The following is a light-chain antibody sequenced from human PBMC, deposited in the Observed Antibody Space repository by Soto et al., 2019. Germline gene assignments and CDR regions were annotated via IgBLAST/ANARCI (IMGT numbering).Light chain of an antibody. CDR1: QSVSSY. J-gene: IGKJ3*01. V-gene: IGKV3-11*01. Sequence: IVLTQSPATLSLSPGXRATLSCRASQSVSSYLAWYQQKPGQAPRLLIYDVSNRATGIPARFSGSGSGTDFTLTISGLEPEDIAVYYCKQRSLGTFRPGTKVDIK. CDR3: KQRSLGT. CDR2: DVS.